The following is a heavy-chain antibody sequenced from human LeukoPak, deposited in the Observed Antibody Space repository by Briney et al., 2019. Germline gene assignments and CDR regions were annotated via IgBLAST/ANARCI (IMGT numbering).Heavy chain of an antibody. Sequence: GGSLRLSCAASGFTFSSYAMSWVRQAPGKGLEWVSAISGNGGSTYYADSVKGRFTISRDNSKNTLYLQMNSLRAEDTAVYYCAKDGGMDTAMAEFDYWGQGTLVTVSS. CDR2: ISGNGGST. D-gene: IGHD5-18*01. CDR3: AKDGGMDTAMAEFDY. V-gene: IGHV3-23*01. CDR1: GFTFSSYA. J-gene: IGHJ4*02.